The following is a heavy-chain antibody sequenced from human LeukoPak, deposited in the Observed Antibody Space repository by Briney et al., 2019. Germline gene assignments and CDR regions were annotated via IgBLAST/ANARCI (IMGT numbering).Heavy chain of an antibody. V-gene: IGHV3-48*03. J-gene: IGHJ4*02. CDR2: ISSSSSTI. D-gene: IGHD3-10*01. Sequence: PGGPLRHSCAPSGFTFSSYEMNWVRQAPGKGLEWVSYISSSSSTIYYADPVKGRFTISRDNAKNSLYLQMNSLRAEDTAVYYCARDSAGSGSYVGYFEYWGQGTLVTVSS. CDR1: GFTFSSYE. CDR3: ARDSAGSGSYVGYFEY.